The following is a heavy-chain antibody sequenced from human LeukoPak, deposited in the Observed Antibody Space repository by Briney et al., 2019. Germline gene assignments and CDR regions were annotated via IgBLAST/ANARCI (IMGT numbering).Heavy chain of an antibody. CDR2: ISGSGGST. CDR3: AKDPASTYCSGGSCYTYYYGMDV. Sequence: GGSLRLSCAASGFTFSSYAMSWLRQAPGKGVEWVSAISGSGGSTYYADSVKGRFTISRDNSKNTLYLQMNSLRAEDTAVYYCAKDPASTYCSGGSCYTYYYGMDVWGQGTTVTVSS. CDR1: GFTFSSYA. D-gene: IGHD2-15*01. J-gene: IGHJ6*02. V-gene: IGHV3-23*01.